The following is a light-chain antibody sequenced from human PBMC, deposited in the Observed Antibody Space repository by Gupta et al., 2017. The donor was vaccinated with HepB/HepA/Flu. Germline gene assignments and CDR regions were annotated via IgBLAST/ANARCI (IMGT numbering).Light chain of an antibody. V-gene: IGKV1-5*03. CDR3: QHYNSYSCS. CDR1: QSISSW. Sequence: DIQMTPSPSTLSASVGDRVTITCRASQSISSWLAWYQQKPGKAPKLLINKASSLESGVPSRFSGSGSGTEFTLTISSLQPDDFATYYCQHYNSYSCSFGQGTKLEIK. CDR2: KAS. J-gene: IGKJ2*04.